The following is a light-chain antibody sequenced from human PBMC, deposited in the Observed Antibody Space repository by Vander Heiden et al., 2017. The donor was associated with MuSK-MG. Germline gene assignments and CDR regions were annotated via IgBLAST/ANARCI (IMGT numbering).Light chain of an antibody. J-gene: IGKJ4*01. CDR3: QQRSNLLT. CDR1: QSVSSY. V-gene: IGKV3-11*01. Sequence: EIVLTQSPATLSLSPGERATLSCRASQSVSSYLAWYQQKPGQAPRLLIYDASNRARGIPDRFSGSGSGTDFTLTSSSLEPEDFAVYYWQQRSNLLTFGGGTKVEIK. CDR2: DAS.